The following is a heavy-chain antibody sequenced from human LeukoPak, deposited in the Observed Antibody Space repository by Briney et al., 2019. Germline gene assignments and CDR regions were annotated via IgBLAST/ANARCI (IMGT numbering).Heavy chain of an antibody. J-gene: IGHJ3*02. CDR2: ISGSGGST. D-gene: IGHD3-22*01. CDR1: GFTFSSYA. CDR3: ARDMLGYYDSSGYYYLGAFDI. Sequence: GGSLRLSCAASGFTFSSYAMSWVRQAPGKGLEWVSAISGSGGSTYYADSVKGRFTISRDNAKNSLYLRMNSLRAEDTAVYYCARDMLGYYDSSGYYYLGAFDIWGQGTMVTVSS. V-gene: IGHV3-23*01.